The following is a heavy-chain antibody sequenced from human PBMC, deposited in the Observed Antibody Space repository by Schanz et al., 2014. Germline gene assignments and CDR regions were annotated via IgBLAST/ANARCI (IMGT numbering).Heavy chain of an antibody. CDR2: ISSSGGST. J-gene: IGHJ5*02. V-gene: IGHV3-64*01. D-gene: IGHD2-2*01. Sequence: EVQLVESGGDLVQPGRSLRFSCAASGFTFSTFAMHWVRQAPGKGLDYVSAISSSGGSTYYANSVKGRFTISRDNSKNTLYLQMGSLRAEDMGVYYCARVQRAAAAALDLWGQGTLVTVSS. CDR3: ARVQRAAAAALDL. CDR1: GFTFSTFA.